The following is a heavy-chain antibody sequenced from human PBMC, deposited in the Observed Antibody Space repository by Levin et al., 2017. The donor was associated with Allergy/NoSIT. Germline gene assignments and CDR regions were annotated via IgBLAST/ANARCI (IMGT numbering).Heavy chain of an antibody. CDR1: GFAFGDYA. Sequence: GGSLRLSCAASGFAFGDYAMTWVRQAPGKGLEWVSDITGGGSDTWYGDSVKGRFTVSRDNSKDMLYLELNSLRVEDTGIYYCAKKQAGTSGFSFGVWGQGTTVTVSS. J-gene: IGHJ3*01. V-gene: IGHV3-23*01. CDR3: AKKQAGTSGFSFGV. D-gene: IGHD6-19*01. CDR2: ITGGGSDT.